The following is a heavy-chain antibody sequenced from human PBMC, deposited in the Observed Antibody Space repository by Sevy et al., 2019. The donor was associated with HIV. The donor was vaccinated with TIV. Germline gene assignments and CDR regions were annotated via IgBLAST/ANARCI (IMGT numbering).Heavy chain of an antibody. D-gene: IGHD6-19*01. V-gene: IGHV3-30-3*01. CDR1: GFTFSNYT. CDR3: SRDLPSGWWGGVDY. Sequence: QLGGSLRLSCAASGFTFSNYTIHWVPQAPGKGREWVAVISYDGSNKYYADSVEGRFTVSRDNSKNTLYLQMNSLRAEDTAVYYCSRDLPSGWWGGVDYWGQGTLVTVSS. CDR2: ISYDGSNK. J-gene: IGHJ4*02.